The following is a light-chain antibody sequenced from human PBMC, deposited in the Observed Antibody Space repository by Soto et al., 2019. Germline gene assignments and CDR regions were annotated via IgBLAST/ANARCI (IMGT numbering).Light chain of an antibody. CDR1: QSISNW. J-gene: IGKJ1*01. Sequence: DIQMTQSPSTLSASVGDRVTITCRASQSISNWLAWYQQKPGKAPKLLIYKASTLESGVPSRFSGSGSGTEFTLTISCLQPDAFATYHCQQYDSYPRTFGQGTKVEIK. V-gene: IGKV1-5*03. CDR3: QQYDSYPRT. CDR2: KAS.